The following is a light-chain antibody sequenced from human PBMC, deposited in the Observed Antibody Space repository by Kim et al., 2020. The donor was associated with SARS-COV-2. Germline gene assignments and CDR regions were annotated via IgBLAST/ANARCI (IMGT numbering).Light chain of an antibody. Sequence: SVSPGQTARITCSGDVLAKKYARWFQQKPGQAPVLVIYKDSGRPSGIPERFSGSSSGTTVALTIGGAQVEDEADYYCYSAADNKGVFGTGTKVTVL. CDR1: VLAKKY. J-gene: IGLJ1*01. CDR3: YSAADNKGV. V-gene: IGLV3-27*01. CDR2: KDS.